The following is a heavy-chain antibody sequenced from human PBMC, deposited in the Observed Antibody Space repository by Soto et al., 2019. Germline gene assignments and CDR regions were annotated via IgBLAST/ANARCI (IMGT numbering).Heavy chain of an antibody. V-gene: IGHV1-69*13. Sequence: SVKVSCKASGGTFSSYAISWVRQAPGQGLEWMGGIIPIFGTANYAQKFQGRVTITADESTSTAYVELSSLRSEDTAVYYCARSWCGGDCYPTAEYFQHWGQGTLVTVSS. D-gene: IGHD2-21*02. CDR2: IIPIFGTA. J-gene: IGHJ1*01. CDR3: ARSWCGGDCYPTAEYFQH. CDR1: GGTFSSYA.